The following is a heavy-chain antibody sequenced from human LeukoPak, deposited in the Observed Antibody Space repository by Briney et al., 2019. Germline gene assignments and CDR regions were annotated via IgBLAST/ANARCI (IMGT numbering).Heavy chain of an antibody. CDR3: ARDDCSSISCYHNWFDP. CDR2: IKQDGSEK. D-gene: IGHD2-2*01. Sequence: GGSLRLYFATSGLASTRYWMSGDRQALGEGLERVANIKQDGSEKYYVDSVKGRFTISRDNAKNSLYLQMNSLRAEDTAVYYCARDDCSSISCYHNWFDPWGQGTLVTVSS. CDR1: GLASTRYW. J-gene: IGHJ5*02. V-gene: IGHV3-7*01.